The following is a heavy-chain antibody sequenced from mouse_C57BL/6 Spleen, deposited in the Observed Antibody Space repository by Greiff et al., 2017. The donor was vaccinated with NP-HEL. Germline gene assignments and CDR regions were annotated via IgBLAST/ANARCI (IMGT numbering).Heavy chain of an antibody. V-gene: IGHV1-66*01. CDR1: GYSFTSYY. J-gene: IGHJ3*01. CDR3: ARDALAWFAY. CDR2: IYPGSGNT. Sequence: VQLQQSGPELVKPGASVKISCKASGYSFTSYYIHWVKQRPGQGLEWIGWIYPGSGNTKYNEKFKGKATLTADTSSSTAYMQLSSLTSEDSAVYYCARDALAWFAYWGQGTLVTVSA.